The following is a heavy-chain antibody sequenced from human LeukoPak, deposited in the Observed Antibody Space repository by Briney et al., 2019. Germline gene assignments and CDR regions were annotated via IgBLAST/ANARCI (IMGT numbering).Heavy chain of an antibody. D-gene: IGHD6-19*01. J-gene: IGHJ4*02. CDR3: ARHAMGIAVADTDY. Sequence: ASVKVSCKASGYTFTSYGISWVRQAPGQGLEWMGWISAYNGNTNYAQKLQGRVTMTTDTSTSTAYMELGSLRSDDPAVYYCARHAMGIAVADTDYWGQGTLVTVSS. CDR1: GYTFTSYG. V-gene: IGHV1-18*01. CDR2: ISAYNGNT.